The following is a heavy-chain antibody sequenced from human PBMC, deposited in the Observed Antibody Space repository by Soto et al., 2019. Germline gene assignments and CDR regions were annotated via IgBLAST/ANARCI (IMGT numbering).Heavy chain of an antibody. D-gene: IGHD3-10*01. J-gene: IGHJ6*02. CDR3: ARDRGLISKSNYYYGMDV. CDR1: GGSISSGGYY. V-gene: IGHV4-31*03. Sequence: LSLTCTVSGGSISSGGYYWSWIRQHPGKGLEWIGYIYYSGSTYYNPSLKSRVTISVDTSKNQFSLKLSSVTAADTAVYYCARDRGLISKSNYYYGMDVWGQGTTVTVSS. CDR2: IYYSGST.